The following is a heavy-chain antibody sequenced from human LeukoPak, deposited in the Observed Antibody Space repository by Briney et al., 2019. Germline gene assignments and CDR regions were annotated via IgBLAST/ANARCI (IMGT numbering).Heavy chain of an antibody. CDR1: GGSISSYY. Sequence: SETLSLTCTVSGGSISSYYWSWIRQPPGKGLEWIGYIYYSGSTNYNPSLKSRVTISVDTSKNQFSLKLSSVTAADTAVYYCARAYYNDSSGFPFDYWGQGTLVTVSS. V-gene: IGHV4-59*01. D-gene: IGHD3-22*01. CDR3: ARAYYNDSSGFPFDY. J-gene: IGHJ4*02. CDR2: IYYSGST.